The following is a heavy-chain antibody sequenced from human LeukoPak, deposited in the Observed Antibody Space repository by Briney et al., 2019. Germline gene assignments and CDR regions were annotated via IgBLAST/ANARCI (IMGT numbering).Heavy chain of an antibody. J-gene: IGHJ4*02. CDR2: ISSSGSTI. CDR1: GFTFSDYY. Sequence: GGSLRLSCAASGFTFSDYYMSWIRQAPGKGLEWVSYISSSGSTIYYADSVKGRFTISRDNAKNSLYLQMNSLRAEDTAVYYCARDRFEGSSGWYEDYWGQGTLVTVSS. CDR3: ARDRFEGSSGWYEDY. D-gene: IGHD6-19*01. V-gene: IGHV3-11*04.